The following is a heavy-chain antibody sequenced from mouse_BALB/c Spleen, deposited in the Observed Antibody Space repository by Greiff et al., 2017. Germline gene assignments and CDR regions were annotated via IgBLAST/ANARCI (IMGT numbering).Heavy chain of an antibody. Sequence: QVQLKESGAELARPGASVKMSCKASGYTFTSYTMHWVKQRPGQGLEWIGYINPSSGYTNYNQKFKDKATLTADKSSSTAYMQLSSLTSEDSAVYYCARGEEVDWFAYWGQGTLVTVSA. CDR3: ARGEEVDWFAY. V-gene: IGHV1-4*01. J-gene: IGHJ3*01. D-gene: IGHD1-1*02. CDR2: INPSSGYT. CDR1: GYTFTSYT.